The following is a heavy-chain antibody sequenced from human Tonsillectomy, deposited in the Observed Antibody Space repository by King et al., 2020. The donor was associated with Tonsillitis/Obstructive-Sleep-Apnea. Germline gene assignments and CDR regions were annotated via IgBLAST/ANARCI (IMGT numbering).Heavy chain of an antibody. D-gene: IGHD1-26*01. CDR3: ARGPYSGSFLGHYSFDY. Sequence: VQLVESGAEVKMPGASVKVSCKASGYTFISYGIIWVRQAPGQGLEWMGWINAYNGNTNYAQKFQGRVTMTTDTSTSTAYMELRSLRSDDTAVYYCARGPYSGSFLGHYSFDYWGRGTLVTVSS. CDR2: INAYNGNT. CDR1: GYTFISYG. V-gene: IGHV1-18*01. J-gene: IGHJ4*02.